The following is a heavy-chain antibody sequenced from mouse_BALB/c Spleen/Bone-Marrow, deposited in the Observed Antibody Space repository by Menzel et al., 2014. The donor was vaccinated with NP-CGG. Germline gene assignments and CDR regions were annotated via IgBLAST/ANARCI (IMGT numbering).Heavy chain of an antibody. Sequence: QVQLKESGPELVKPGALVKISCKASGYTFTSYDINWVKQRPGQGLEWIGWIYPGDGSTKYSEKFKGKATLTADKSSSTACMQLSSRTSENSAVYFCARSGDSSGYGFAYWGQGTLVTVSA. D-gene: IGHD3-2*01. CDR3: ARSGDSSGYGFAY. CDR1: GYTFTSYD. J-gene: IGHJ3*01. V-gene: IGHV1S56*01. CDR2: IYPGDGST.